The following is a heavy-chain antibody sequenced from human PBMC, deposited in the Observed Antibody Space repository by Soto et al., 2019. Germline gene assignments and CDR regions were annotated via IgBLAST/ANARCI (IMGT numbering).Heavy chain of an antibody. V-gene: IGHV4-39*07. Sequence: SETLSLTCTVSGGSISSSSYYWGWIRQPPGKGLEWIGSIYYSGSTYYNPSLKSRVTISANTSKNQFSLKLSSVTAADTAVYYCARKGGAYSSSDYNWFDPWGQGTLVTVSS. D-gene: IGHD6-6*01. CDR1: GGSISSSSYY. CDR3: ARKGGAYSSSDYNWFDP. J-gene: IGHJ5*02. CDR2: IYYSGST.